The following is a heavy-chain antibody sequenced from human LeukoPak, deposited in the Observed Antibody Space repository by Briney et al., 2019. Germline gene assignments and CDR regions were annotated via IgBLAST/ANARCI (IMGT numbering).Heavy chain of an antibody. D-gene: IGHD5-24*01. CDR1: GGSISSYY. V-gene: IGHV4-59*01. CDR2: ILASGTT. Sequence: SETLSLTCTVSGGSISSYYWSWIRQPPGKGLEWVGYILASGTTAYNPSLKRRVTMSVDTSKNQFSLNLTSVTAADTAVYFCARDPDGYKFFDYWGRGRPVIVSS. J-gene: IGHJ4*02. CDR3: ARDPDGYKFFDY.